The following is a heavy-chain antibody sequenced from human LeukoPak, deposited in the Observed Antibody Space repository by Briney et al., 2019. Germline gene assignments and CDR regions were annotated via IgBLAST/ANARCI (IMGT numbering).Heavy chain of an antibody. Sequence: PGGSLRLSCAASGCTFSGNWMTWVRQAPGKGLEWLANINQGGSDKYYVDSVKGRFTISRDNADNFLYLQMNGIRGEDTAVYYCTRDRSRAEDDWGQGTLVTVSS. CDR2: INQGGSDK. D-gene: IGHD1-14*01. V-gene: IGHV3-7*01. J-gene: IGHJ4*02. CDR3: TRDRSRAEDD. CDR1: GCTFSGNW.